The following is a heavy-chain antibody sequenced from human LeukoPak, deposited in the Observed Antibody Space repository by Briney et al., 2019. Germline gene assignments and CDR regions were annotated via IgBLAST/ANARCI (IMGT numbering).Heavy chain of an antibody. V-gene: IGHV1-2*04. CDR2: INPNSGGT. D-gene: IGHD2-15*01. CDR1: GGTFSSYA. Sequence: GASVKVSCKASGGTFSSYAISWVRQAPGQGLEWMGWINPNSGGTKNAQKFQGWVTMTRDTSINTAYMELSRLKSDDTAVYHCARGGIEYYLDYWGQGTLVTVSS. CDR3: ARGGIEYYLDY. J-gene: IGHJ4*02.